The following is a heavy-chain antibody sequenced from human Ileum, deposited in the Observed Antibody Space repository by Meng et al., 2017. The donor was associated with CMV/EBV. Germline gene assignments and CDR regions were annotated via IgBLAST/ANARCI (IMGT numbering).Heavy chain of an antibody. V-gene: IGHV3-7*01. CDR2: LNRDGSEK. Sequence: ETLSLTCTVSGDSITSSSYYWAWVRQAPGKGPEWIGNLNRDGSEKKYVDSVKGRFTISRDNARNLVYLEMNSLRVEDTAVYFCARDPEFGALDLWGQGTLVTVSS. CDR3: ARDPEFGALDL. J-gene: IGHJ5*02. D-gene: IGHD3-10*01. CDR1: GDSITSSSYY.